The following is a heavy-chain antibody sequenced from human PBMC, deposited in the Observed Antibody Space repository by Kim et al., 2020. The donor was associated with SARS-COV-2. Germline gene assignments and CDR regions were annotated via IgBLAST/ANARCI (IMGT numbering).Heavy chain of an antibody. J-gene: IGHJ4*02. Sequence: SVKVSCKASGGTFSSYAISWVRQAPGQGLDWMGGIIPIFGTANYAQKFQGRVTITADESTSTAYMELSSLRSEDTAVYYCARSPPLYCSGGSCYLDYWGQGTLVTVSS. D-gene: IGHD2-15*01. CDR1: GGTFSSYA. CDR3: ARSPPLYCSGGSCYLDY. CDR2: IIPIFGTA. V-gene: IGHV1-69*13.